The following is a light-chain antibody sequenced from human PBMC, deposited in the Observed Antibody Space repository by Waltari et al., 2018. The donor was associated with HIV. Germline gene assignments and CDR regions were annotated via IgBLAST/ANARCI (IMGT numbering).Light chain of an antibody. CDR2: EVS. J-gene: IGLJ2*01. CDR1: SSDVGGYNR. V-gene: IGLV2-18*02. Sequence: QSALTQPPSVSASPGQSVTISCTGGSSDVGGYNRVSWYQQPPGTAPKLLIYEVSTRPSGVPDRFSGSKSGNTASLIISGLQPEDEAYYFCSSYTSSSTYVIFGGGTKLTVL. CDR3: SSYTSSSTYVI.